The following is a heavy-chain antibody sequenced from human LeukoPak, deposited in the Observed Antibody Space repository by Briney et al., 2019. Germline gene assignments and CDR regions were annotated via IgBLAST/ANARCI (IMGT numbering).Heavy chain of an antibody. Sequence: ASVKVSCKASGYTFTGYYMHWVRQAPGQGLERMGWINPNSGGTNYAQKFQGRVTMTRDTSISTAYMELSRLRSDDTAVYYCARFSGWLHPFDYWGQGTLVTVSS. D-gene: IGHD5-24*01. V-gene: IGHV1-2*02. CDR2: INPNSGGT. CDR1: GYTFTGYY. CDR3: ARFSGWLHPFDY. J-gene: IGHJ4*02.